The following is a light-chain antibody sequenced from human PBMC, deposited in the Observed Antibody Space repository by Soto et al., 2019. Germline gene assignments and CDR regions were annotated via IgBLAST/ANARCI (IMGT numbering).Light chain of an antibody. CDR1: SSDVGAYNY. CDR3: SSYAGSDNYV. J-gene: IGLJ1*01. Sequence: QSALTQPPSASGSPGHSVSISCTGTSSDVGAYNYVSWYQQHPGKAPKLIIYEVSKRPSGVPDRFSGSKSGNAASLTVSGLQAEDEADYYCSSYAGSDNYVFGTGTKVTVL. V-gene: IGLV2-8*01. CDR2: EVS.